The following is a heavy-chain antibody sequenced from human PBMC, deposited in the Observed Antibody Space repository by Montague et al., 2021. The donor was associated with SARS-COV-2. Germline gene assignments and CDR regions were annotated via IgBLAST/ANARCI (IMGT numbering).Heavy chain of an antibody. CDR3: TADFSDTAEQMAQTDL. Sequence: SLRLSCAASGFTFSSAWMTWVRQSPGKGLEWVGRIKSKAVGGAIQYATSVKGRFTISGDDSENTLYLQMDSLTTEDTAVYYCTADFSDTAEQMAQTDLWGQGTLVTVSS. J-gene: IGHJ5*02. V-gene: IGHV3-15*01. CDR1: GFTFSSAW. CDR2: IKSKAVGGAI. D-gene: IGHD5-24*01.